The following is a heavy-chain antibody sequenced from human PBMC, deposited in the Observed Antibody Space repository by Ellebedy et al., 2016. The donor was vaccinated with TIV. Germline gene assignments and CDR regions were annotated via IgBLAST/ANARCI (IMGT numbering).Heavy chain of an antibody. Sequence: ASVKVSCKASGYTFTSYDINWVRQATGQGLEWMGWMNPNSGNTGYAQKFQGRVTMTRNTSISTAYMELSSLRSEDTAVYYCAREPPVGSGWSFGGMDVWGQGTTVTVSS. V-gene: IGHV1-8*01. J-gene: IGHJ6*02. CDR1: GYTFTSYD. D-gene: IGHD6-19*01. CDR2: MNPNSGNT. CDR3: AREPPVGSGWSFGGMDV.